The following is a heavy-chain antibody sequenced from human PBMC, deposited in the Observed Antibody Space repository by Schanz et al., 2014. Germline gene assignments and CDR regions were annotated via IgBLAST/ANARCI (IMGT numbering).Heavy chain of an antibody. CDR1: GFSFGTYA. J-gene: IGHJ4*02. D-gene: IGHD1-1*01. V-gene: IGHV3-23*01. Sequence: EVHLLESGGGLVQPGGSLRLSCAASGFSFGTYAMSWVRQAPGKGLLWVSSISGTGGDDTYYADSVKGRFTISRDNSKNTLYLQMKSLRAEDTAVYFCAKIERNEDWGQGTLVTVSS. CDR2: ISGTGGDDT. CDR3: AKIERNED.